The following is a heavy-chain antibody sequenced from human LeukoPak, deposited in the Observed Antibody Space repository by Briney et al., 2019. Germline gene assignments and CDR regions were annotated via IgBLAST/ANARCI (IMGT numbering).Heavy chain of an antibody. V-gene: IGHV1-69*06. D-gene: IGHD2-2*01. Sequence: SVKVSCKASGGTFSSYAISWVRQAPGQGLEWTGRIIPIFGTANYAQKFQGRVTITADKSTSTAYMELSSLRSEDTTVYYCAGTSVVPAARYYYYYYMDVWGKGTTVTVSS. J-gene: IGHJ6*03. CDR2: IIPIFGTA. CDR3: AGTSVVPAARYYYYYYMDV. CDR1: GGTFSSYA.